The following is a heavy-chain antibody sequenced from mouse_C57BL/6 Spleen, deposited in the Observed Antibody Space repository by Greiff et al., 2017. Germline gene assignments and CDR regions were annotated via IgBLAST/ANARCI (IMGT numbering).Heavy chain of an antibody. Sequence: VQLQQPGAELVMPGASVKLSCTASGYTFTSYWMHWVKQRPGTGLEWIGEIDPSDSYTNYNQKFQGKFTLTVAKSSSTAYMQLSSLTSEYSAVYYCVKGTDDYWGQVTTLTVSS. J-gene: IGHJ2*01. D-gene: IGHD3-3*01. CDR2: IDPSDSYT. V-gene: IGHV1-69*01. CDR1: GYTFTSYW. CDR3: VKGTDDY.